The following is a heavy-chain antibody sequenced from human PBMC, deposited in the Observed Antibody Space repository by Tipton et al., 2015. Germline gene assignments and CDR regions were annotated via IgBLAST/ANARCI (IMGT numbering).Heavy chain of an antibody. J-gene: IGHJ4*02. CDR2: IDHSGVT. CDR3: ARVADSSAYYLPY. CDR1: GVSINSSSYY. D-gene: IGHD3-22*01. V-gene: IGHV4-39*07. Sequence: TLSLTCTVSGVSINSSSYYWGRIRQPPGKGLEWIGEIDHSGVTNYNPPLKSRVTISVDTSKNQFSLKVNSLTAADTAVYYCARVADSSAYYLPYWGRGTLVTVSS.